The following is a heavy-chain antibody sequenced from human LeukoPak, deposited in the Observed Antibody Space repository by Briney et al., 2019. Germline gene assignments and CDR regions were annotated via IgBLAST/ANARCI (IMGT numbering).Heavy chain of an antibody. CDR1: GYTFTSYG. D-gene: IGHD3-10*01. V-gene: IGHV1-18*01. CDR2: ISAYNGNT. Sequence: GASVKVSCKASGYTFTSYGISWVRQAPGQGLEWMGWISAYNGNTNYAQKLQGRVTMTTDTSTGTAYMELRSLRSDDTAVYYCARDRFLWFGELLSLGYYYYYGMDVWGQGTTVTVSS. J-gene: IGHJ6*02. CDR3: ARDRFLWFGELLSLGYYYYYGMDV.